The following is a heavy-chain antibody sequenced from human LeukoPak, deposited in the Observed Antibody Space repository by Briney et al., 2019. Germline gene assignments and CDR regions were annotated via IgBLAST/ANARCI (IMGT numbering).Heavy chain of an antibody. V-gene: IGHV1-46*01. CDR2: INPSGGST. J-gene: IGHJ4*02. Sequence: GASVKVSCKASGYIFTTYYMHWVRQAPGQGLEWMGIINPSGGSTSYAQKFQGRVTMTRDTSTSTVYMELSSLRSEDTAVYYCARAFIPRKGLDYWGQGTLVTVSS. CDR3: ARAFIPRKGLDY. D-gene: IGHD1-14*01. CDR1: GYIFTTYY.